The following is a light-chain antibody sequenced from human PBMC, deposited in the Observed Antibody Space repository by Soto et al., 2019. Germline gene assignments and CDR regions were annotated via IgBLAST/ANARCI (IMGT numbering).Light chain of an antibody. CDR2: SAS. J-gene: IGKJ5*01. V-gene: IGKV3-15*01. CDR3: QQYNNWPPIT. CDR1: QSVRIN. Sequence: EIVMTQSPATLSVSPGESVTLSCRTSQSVRINLAWYQQKPGQSPRLLIYSASTRATGFPARFSGRGSGTEFTLTITSVQPEDSAVYYCQQYNNWPPITFGQGTRLEIK.